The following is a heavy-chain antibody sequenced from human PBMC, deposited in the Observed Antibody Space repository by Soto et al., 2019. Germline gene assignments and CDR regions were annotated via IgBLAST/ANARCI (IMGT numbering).Heavy chain of an antibody. CDR1: GYTFTGYY. CDR2: INPNSGGT. D-gene: IGHD2-2*02. Sequence: GASVKVSCKASGYTFTGYYMHWVRQAPEQGLEWMGWINPNSGGTNYAQKFRGWVTMTRDTSISTAYMELRRLRSDDTAVYYCARELGRRTTGYCSSTSCYTVLAFDIWGQGTMVTVSS. J-gene: IGHJ3*02. CDR3: ARELGRRTTGYCSSTSCYTVLAFDI. V-gene: IGHV1-2*04.